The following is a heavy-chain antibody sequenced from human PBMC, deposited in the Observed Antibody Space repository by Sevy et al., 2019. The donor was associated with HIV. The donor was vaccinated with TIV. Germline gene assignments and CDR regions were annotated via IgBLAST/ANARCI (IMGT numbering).Heavy chain of an antibody. CDR2: INGDGSST. CDR3: ARESSSTWQAGYYGMAV. CDR1: GFTFSTNW. J-gene: IGHJ6*02. Sequence: GGSLRLSCAASGFTFSTNWMHWVRQAPGKGLVWLSRINGDGSSTNYADSVKGRFTISRDNAKNTLYLQMNSLRAEDTAVYYCARESSSTWQAGYYGMAVWGQGTTVTVSS. V-gene: IGHV3-74*01. D-gene: IGHD6-13*01.